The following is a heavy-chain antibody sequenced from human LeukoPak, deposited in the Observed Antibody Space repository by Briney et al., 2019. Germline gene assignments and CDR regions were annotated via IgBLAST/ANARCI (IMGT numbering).Heavy chain of an antibody. CDR3: ARLAGKYYDSSGSYYFDY. J-gene: IGHJ4*02. Sequence: GGSLRLSCSASGFTFNRFYLHWVRQAPGKGLEFVSHISSNGATTYYADSVKGRFTISRDNSKNTLYLQMNSLRAEDTAVYYCARLAGKYYDSSGSYYFDYWGQGTLVTVSS. CDR2: ISSNGATT. V-gene: IGHV3-64*04. CDR1: GFTFNRFY. D-gene: IGHD3-22*01.